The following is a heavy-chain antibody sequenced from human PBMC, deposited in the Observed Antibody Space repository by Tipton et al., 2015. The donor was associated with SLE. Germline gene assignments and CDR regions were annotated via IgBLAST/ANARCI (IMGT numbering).Heavy chain of an antibody. Sequence: GLVKPSGTVSLTCAVSGGSINSYNWWTWVRQPPGKGLEWIGEIYHSGTTNYNPSLKSRITISLDKSNNHFSLRLGSLTAADTAVYYCARGPDYSNYYFYRMDVWGQGTTVTVPS. D-gene: IGHD4-11*01. V-gene: IGHV4-4*02. CDR3: ARGPDYSNYYFYRMDV. CDR2: IYHSGTT. CDR1: GGSINSYNW. J-gene: IGHJ6*02.